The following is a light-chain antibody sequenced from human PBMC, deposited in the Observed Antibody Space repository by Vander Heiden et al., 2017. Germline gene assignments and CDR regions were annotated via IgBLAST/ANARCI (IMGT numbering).Light chain of an antibody. CDR2: KTS. Sequence: DIQMTQSPSTLSPPIGDRIAITCRASQTISGWLAWYQMKPRTPPKLLIYKTSTLERGVPSRFSGSGSGTDFTLTISSLQPDDFATYYCQQYNSFPLTFGGGTKLEI. V-gene: IGKV1-5*03. CDR1: QTISGW. CDR3: QQYNSFPLT. J-gene: IGKJ4*01.